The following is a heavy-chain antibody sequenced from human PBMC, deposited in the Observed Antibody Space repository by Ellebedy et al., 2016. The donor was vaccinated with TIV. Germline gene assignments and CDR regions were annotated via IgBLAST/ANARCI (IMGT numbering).Heavy chain of an antibody. CDR2: ISWISGNI. Sequence: PGGSLSLSCAASGFTFDDYAMHWVRQAPGKGLEWVSGISWISGNIGYADSVKGRFTISRDNAKNSLYLQMNSLRVEDTAVYYCAREGITMVRGDHNAFDIWGQGTLVTVSS. J-gene: IGHJ3*02. CDR1: GFTFDDYA. CDR3: AREGITMVRGDHNAFDI. D-gene: IGHD3-10*01. V-gene: IGHV3-9*01.